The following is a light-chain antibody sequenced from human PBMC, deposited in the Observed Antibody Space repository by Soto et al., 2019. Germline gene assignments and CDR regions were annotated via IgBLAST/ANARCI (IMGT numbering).Light chain of an antibody. Sequence: QAASVSGSPGQSITISCTGTSSDVGGYNYVSWYQQHPGKAPKLLIYDVTNRPPGVSDDRFSGSKSGNTASLTISGLQAEDEADYYCSSYTSRVVFGGGTKLTVL. CDR3: SSYTSRVV. V-gene: IGLV2-14*03. J-gene: IGLJ3*02. CDR2: DVT. CDR1: SSDVGGYNY.